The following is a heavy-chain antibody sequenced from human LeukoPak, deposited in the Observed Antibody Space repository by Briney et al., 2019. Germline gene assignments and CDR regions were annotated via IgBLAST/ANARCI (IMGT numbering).Heavy chain of an antibody. V-gene: IGHV3-23*01. J-gene: IGHJ4*02. CDR1: GFTFSSYA. Sequence: PGGSLRLSCAASGFTFSSYAMSWVSQAPGKGLEWVSAISGSGGSTYYADSVKGRFTISRDNSKNTLYLQMNSLRAEDTAVYYRAKPRAGRDYYGSGSYYKPDLSFDYWGQGTLVTVSS. CDR3: AKPRAGRDYYGSGSYYKPDLSFDY. D-gene: IGHD3-10*01. CDR2: ISGSGGST.